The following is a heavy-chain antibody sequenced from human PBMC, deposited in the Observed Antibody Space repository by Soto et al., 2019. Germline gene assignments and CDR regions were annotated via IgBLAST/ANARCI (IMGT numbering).Heavy chain of an antibody. J-gene: IGHJ3*02. V-gene: IGHV4-31*03. D-gene: IGHD3-22*01. CDR3: AREGGSYDSGGYLIRGAFDI. Sequence: KPSEPLSLTCSVSGDSISRIDYYWTWIRQHPEKGLEWIGNIYFRGNTYYSPSLESRLTISVDTSKNQFSLKLTSVTAADTAVYYCAREGGSYDSGGYLIRGAFDIWGQGTMVT. CDR2: IYFRGNT. CDR1: GDSISRIDYY.